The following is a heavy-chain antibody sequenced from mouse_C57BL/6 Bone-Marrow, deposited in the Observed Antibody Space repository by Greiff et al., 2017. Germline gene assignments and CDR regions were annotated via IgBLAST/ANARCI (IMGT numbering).Heavy chain of an antibody. CDR1: GYPFTSFG. Sequence: VQVVESGAELARPGASVKLSCKASGYPFTSFGLSWVKKRIGRGFEWIGEIYPRSGNTYYNEKFKGKATLTADKSSSTAYMELRSLTSEDSAVYFCARWDYYYGSSFDYWGQGTTLTVSS. J-gene: IGHJ2*01. D-gene: IGHD1-1*01. CDR3: ARWDYYYGSSFDY. V-gene: IGHV1-81*01. CDR2: IYPRSGNT.